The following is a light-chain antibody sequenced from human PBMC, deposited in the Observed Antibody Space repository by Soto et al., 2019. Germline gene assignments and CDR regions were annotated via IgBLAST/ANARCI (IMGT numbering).Light chain of an antibody. J-gene: IGKJ2*01. V-gene: IGKV1-39*01. CDR1: KSIGTY. CDR2: AAS. Sequence: DIQMTQSPSSLAASVGDRVTINCRASKSIGTYLHWYQQKIGKAPKLLIYAASSLQSVVPSRFSGSGSVADFTLTISSLQPEDFATYFCQLSLSTPYIFGQGTKLEIK. CDR3: QLSLSTPYI.